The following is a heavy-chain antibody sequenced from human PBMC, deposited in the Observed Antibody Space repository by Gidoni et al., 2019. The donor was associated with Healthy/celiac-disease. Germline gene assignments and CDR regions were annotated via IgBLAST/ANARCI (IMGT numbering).Heavy chain of an antibody. CDR3: ARKLDTAMSFDP. D-gene: IGHD5-18*01. CDR1: GYSISSGYY. V-gene: IGHV4-38-2*02. CDR2: IYHSGST. Sequence: QVQLQESGPGLVKPSETLSLTCTVPGYSISSGYYWGWIRQPPGKGLEWIGSIYHSGSTYYNPSLKSRVTISVDTSKNQFSLKLSSVTAADTAVYYCARKLDTAMSFDPWGQGTLVTVSS. J-gene: IGHJ5*02.